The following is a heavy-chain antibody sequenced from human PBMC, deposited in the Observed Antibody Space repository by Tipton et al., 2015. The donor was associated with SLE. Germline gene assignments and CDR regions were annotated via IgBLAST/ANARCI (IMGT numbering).Heavy chain of an antibody. CDR3: ARDFVGYSSPDTAFDI. V-gene: IGHV4-39*07. CDR1: GGSISSSSYY. J-gene: IGHJ3*02. Sequence: TLSLTCTVSGGSISSSSYYWGWIRQTPGKGLEWIGSIYYSGSTYYNPSLKSRVTISVDTSKNQFSLKLSSVTAADTAVYYCARDFVGYSSPDTAFDIWGQGTMVTVSS. CDR2: IYYSGST. D-gene: IGHD6-13*01.